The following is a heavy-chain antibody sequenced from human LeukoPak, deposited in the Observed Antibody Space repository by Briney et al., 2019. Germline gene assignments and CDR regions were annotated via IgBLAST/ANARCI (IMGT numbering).Heavy chain of an antibody. CDR1: GGSFSGYY. Sequence: PSETLSLTCAVYGGSFSGYYWSWIRQPPGKGLEWIGEINHSGSTNYNPSLKSRVTISVDTSKNQFSLKLSSVTAADTAVYYCAGTYYDFWSGYPPPGSLGMDVWGQGTTVTVSS. V-gene: IGHV4-34*01. D-gene: IGHD3-3*01. CDR2: INHSGST. J-gene: IGHJ6*02. CDR3: AGTYYDFWSGYPPPGSLGMDV.